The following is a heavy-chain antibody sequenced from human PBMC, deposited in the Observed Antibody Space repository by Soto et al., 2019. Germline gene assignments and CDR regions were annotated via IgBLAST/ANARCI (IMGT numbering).Heavy chain of an antibody. D-gene: IGHD5-18*01. CDR1: GGSISSYY. J-gene: IGHJ6*03. V-gene: IGHV4-59*01. CDR3: ARTYSYGYGVNYYYYMDV. CDR2: IYYSGST. Sequence: QVQLQESGPGLVKPSETLSLTCTVSGGSISSYYWSWIRQPPGKGLEWIGYIYYSGSTNYNPSLTSRVTISVDTSKNQFSLKLSSVTAADTAVYYCARTYSYGYGVNYYYYMDVWGKGTTVTVSS.